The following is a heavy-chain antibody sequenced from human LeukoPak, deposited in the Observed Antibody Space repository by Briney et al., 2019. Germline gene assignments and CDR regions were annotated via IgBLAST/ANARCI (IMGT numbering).Heavy chain of an antibody. J-gene: IGHJ4*02. CDR2: INPGDGST. D-gene: IGHD4-17*01. CDR1: GYTFTRYN. CDR3: ARPYH. Sequence: GASVKVSCKASGYTFTRYNLHWVRQAPGQGLEWMGVINPGDGSTTCAQNFQGRVTMTRDTSTTTIYMELNSLRSEDTAVYYCARPYHWGQGTLVTVSS. V-gene: IGHV1-46*01.